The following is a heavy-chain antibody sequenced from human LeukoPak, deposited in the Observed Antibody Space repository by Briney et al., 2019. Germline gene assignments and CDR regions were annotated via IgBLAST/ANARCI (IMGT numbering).Heavy chain of an antibody. V-gene: IGHV3-53*01. CDR1: GFTASSNY. Sequence: GGSLRLSCAASGFTASSNYMSWVRQAPGKGLEWVSVIYSGGSTYYADSVKGRFTISRDNSKNTLYLQMNSLRAEDTAVYYCAREGDSSSSDYWGQGALSPSPQ. CDR2: IYSGGST. J-gene: IGHJ4*02. CDR3: AREGDSSSSDY. D-gene: IGHD6-6*01.